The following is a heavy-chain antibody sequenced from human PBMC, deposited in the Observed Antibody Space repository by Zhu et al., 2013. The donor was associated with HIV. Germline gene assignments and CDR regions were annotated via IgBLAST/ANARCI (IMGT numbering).Heavy chain of an antibody. CDR1: GGSISSSSYY. J-gene: IGHJ4*02. CDR2: IYYSGST. Sequence: QVQLQESGPGLVKPSETLSLTCTVSGGSISSSSYYWGWIRQPPGKGLEWIGSIYYSGSTYYNPSLKSRVTISVDTSKNQFSLKLSSVTAADTAVYYCARVGSYYKFYFDYWGQGTLVTVSS. V-gene: IGHV4-39*07. CDR3: ARVGSYYKFYFDY. D-gene: IGHD3-10*01.